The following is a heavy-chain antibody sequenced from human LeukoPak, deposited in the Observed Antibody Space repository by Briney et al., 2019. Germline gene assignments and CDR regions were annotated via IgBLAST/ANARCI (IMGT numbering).Heavy chain of an antibody. D-gene: IGHD1-26*01. Sequence: AASVKVSCKASGYTFTDYYLLWVRQAPGQGLEWMGWIKPNSGGTNYAQKFQGRVTMTRDTSISTAYMELSRLRSDDTAVYYCAVVGAFFDYWGQGTLVTVSS. CDR3: AVVGAFFDY. J-gene: IGHJ4*02. CDR1: GYTFTDYY. V-gene: IGHV1-2*02. CDR2: IKPNSGGT.